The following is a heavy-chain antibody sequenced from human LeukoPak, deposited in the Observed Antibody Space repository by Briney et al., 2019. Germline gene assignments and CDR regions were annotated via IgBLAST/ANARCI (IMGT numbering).Heavy chain of an antibody. D-gene: IGHD3-22*01. CDR1: GFTFDDYA. J-gene: IGHJ4*02. CDR2: ISGDGGST. CDR3: AKDYYDSSGYMVHFDY. Sequence: PGGSLRLSCAASGFTFDDYAMHWVRQAPGKGLEWVSLISGDGGSTYYADSVKGRFTTSRDNSKNSLYLQMNSLRTEDTALYYCAKDYYDSSGYMVHFDYWGQGTLVTVSS. V-gene: IGHV3-43*02.